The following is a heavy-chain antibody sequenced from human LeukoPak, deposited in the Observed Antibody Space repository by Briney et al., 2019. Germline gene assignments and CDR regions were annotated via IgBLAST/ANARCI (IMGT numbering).Heavy chain of an antibody. Sequence: PGGSLRLSCAASGFTFSSYGMHWVRQAPGKGLEWVAVISYDGSNKYYADSVKGRFTISRDNSKNTLYLQMNSLRAEDTAVYYCAKDLGTTVTTGDYWGQGTLVTVSS. CDR2: ISYDGSNK. V-gene: IGHV3-30*18. CDR1: GFTFSSYG. D-gene: IGHD4-17*01. J-gene: IGHJ4*02. CDR3: AKDLGTTVTTGDY.